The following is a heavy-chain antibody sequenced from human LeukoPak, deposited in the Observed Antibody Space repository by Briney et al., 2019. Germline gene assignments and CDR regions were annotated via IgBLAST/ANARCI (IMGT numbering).Heavy chain of an antibody. CDR3: ARTHPNYYDSSAYYSWIDF. CDR2: ITASSSAI. V-gene: IGHV3-48*01. D-gene: IGHD3-22*01. CDR1: GFIFSDFS. Sequence: GGSLRLSCAASGFIFSDFSMNWVRQAPGKGLEWVSYITASSSAIYYADSVKGRFTISRDNAKNSLYLHMNSLTAEDTALYYCARTHPNYYDSSAYYSWIDFWGQGNLVTVSS. J-gene: IGHJ4*02.